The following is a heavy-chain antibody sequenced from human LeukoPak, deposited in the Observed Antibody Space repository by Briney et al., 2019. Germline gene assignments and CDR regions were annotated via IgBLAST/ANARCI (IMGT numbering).Heavy chain of an antibody. CDR1: GFTFSSYG. D-gene: IGHD3-22*01. CDR2: IRYDGSNK. Sequence: PGGSLRLSCAASGFTFSSYGMHWVRQAPGKGLEWVAFIRYDGSNKYYADSVKGRFTISRDNAKNSLYLQMNSLRAEDTAVYYCVTGDSSGYYYDMGGDYWGQGTLVTVSS. CDR3: VTGDSSGYYYDMGGDY. J-gene: IGHJ4*02. V-gene: IGHV3-30*02.